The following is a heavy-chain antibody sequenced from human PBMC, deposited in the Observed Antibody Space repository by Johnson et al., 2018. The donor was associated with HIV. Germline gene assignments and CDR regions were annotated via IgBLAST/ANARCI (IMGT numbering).Heavy chain of an antibody. Sequence: VQLVESGGGVVQPGKSLRLSCAASGFTFSSYWMSWVRQAPGKGLEWVANIKQDGSEQYYVDSVKGRFTISRDNSKNTLYLQMNSLRAEDTAVYYCARSRNYACDIWGQGTMVTVSS. CDR3: ARSRNYACDI. J-gene: IGHJ3*02. D-gene: IGHD1-1*01. CDR2: IKQDGSEQ. CDR1: GFTFSSYW. V-gene: IGHV3-7*03.